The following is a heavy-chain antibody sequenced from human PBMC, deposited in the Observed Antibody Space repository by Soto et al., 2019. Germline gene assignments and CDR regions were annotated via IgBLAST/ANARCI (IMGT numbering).Heavy chain of an antibody. D-gene: IGHD2-2*02. J-gene: IGHJ6*02. Sequence: GGSLRLSCAASGFTFSSYGMHWVRQAPGKGLEWVAVISYDGSNKYYADSVKGRFTISRDNSKDTLYLQMNSLRAEDTAVYYCAKGGLPAAIPDTLGYGMDIWGQGTTVTVSS. CDR3: AKGGLPAAIPDTLGYGMDI. V-gene: IGHV3-30*18. CDR1: GFTFSSYG. CDR2: ISYDGSNK.